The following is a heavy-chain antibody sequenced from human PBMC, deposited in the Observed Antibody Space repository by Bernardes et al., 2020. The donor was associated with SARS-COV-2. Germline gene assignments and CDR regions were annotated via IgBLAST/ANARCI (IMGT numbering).Heavy chain of an antibody. CDR1: GFTFSSYE. J-gene: IGHJ6*03. CDR2: ISSSGSTI. D-gene: IGHD2-2*01. CDR3: ARDRIVVVPAAMDYYYYMDV. V-gene: IGHV3-48*03. Sequence: GSLRLSCAASGFTFSSYEMNWVRQAPGKGLEWVSYISSSGSTIYYADSVKGRFTISRDNAKNSLYLQMNSLRAEDTAVYYCARDRIVVVPAAMDYYYYMDVWGKGTTVTVSS.